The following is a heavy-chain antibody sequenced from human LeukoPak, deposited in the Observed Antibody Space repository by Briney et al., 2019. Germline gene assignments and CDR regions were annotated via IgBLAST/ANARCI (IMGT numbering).Heavy chain of an antibody. CDR1: GYSFTNLW. CDR2: IYPGNSDI. Sequence: GESLKISCKVSGYSFTNLWIGWVRQRPGKGLEWTGIIYPGNSDIRYSPSFQGQVTISADKSINTAYLQWSSLKASDTAMYYCAASSSNSEYDYWGQGTLVTVSS. V-gene: IGHV5-51*01. D-gene: IGHD2-2*01. CDR3: AASSSNSEYDY. J-gene: IGHJ4*02.